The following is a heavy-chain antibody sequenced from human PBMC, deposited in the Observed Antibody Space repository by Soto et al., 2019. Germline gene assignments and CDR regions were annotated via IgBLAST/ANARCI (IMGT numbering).Heavy chain of an antibody. Sequence: ASVKVSCKASGYTFTGYYMHWVRQAPGQGLEWMGWINPNSGGTNYAQKFQGWVTMTRDTSISTAYMELSRLRSDDTAVYYCASEGDGSGRGGAFDIWGQGTMVTVSS. CDR2: INPNSGGT. D-gene: IGHD3-10*01. CDR1: GYTFTGYY. CDR3: ASEGDGSGRGGAFDI. V-gene: IGHV1-2*04. J-gene: IGHJ3*02.